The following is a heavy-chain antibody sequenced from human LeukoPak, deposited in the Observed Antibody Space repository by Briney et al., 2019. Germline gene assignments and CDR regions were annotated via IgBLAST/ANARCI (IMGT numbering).Heavy chain of an antibody. Sequence: GGSLRLSCAVSGFTFGSYAMSWVRQAPGKGLEWVSGISGSGDNTYYADSVKGRFTISRDNSKNTLYVQVNSLGTEDTAAYYCAKGSYYDSSGSFYFDYWGQGTLVTVSS. V-gene: IGHV3-23*01. D-gene: IGHD3-22*01. CDR3: AKGSYYDSSGSFYFDY. CDR1: GFTFGSYA. J-gene: IGHJ4*02. CDR2: ISGSGDNT.